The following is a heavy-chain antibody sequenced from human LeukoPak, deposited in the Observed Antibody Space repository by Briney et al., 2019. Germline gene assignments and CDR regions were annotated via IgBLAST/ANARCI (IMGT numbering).Heavy chain of an antibody. D-gene: IGHD2-21*01. J-gene: IGHJ4*02. CDR1: GGSISSSDYY. Sequence: PSETLSLTCTVSGGSISSSDYYWGWIRQPPGKGLEWIGSVYYGGSTYYNPSLKSRVTISVDTSKNQFSLKLSSVTAADTAVYYCARVGVETPMGFDYWGQGTLVTVSS. V-gene: IGHV4-39*07. CDR2: VYYGGST. CDR3: ARVGVETPMGFDY.